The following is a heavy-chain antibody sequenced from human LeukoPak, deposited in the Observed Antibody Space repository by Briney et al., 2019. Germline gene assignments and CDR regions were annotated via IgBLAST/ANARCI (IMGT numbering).Heavy chain of an antibody. CDR1: GFTFSRYA. D-gene: IGHD3-22*01. CDR2: ITSSSDTI. V-gene: IGHV3-48*02. J-gene: IGHJ4*02. CDR3: ARDYCDSSGYYAGFGY. Sequence: GGSLRLSCAASGFTFSRYAMNWVRQAPGKGLEWVSYITSSSDTIYYADSVKGRFTISRDNAKRSLYLQMNSLRDEDTAVYYCARDYCDSSGYYAGFGYWGQGTLVTVSS.